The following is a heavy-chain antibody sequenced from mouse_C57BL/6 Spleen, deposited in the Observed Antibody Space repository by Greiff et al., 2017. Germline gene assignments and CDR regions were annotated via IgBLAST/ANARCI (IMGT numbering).Heavy chain of an antibody. CDR1: GFTFSDYG. V-gene: IGHV5-17*01. Sequence: EVQRVESGGGLVKPGGSLKLSCAASGFTFSDYGMHWVRQAPEKGLEWVGYISSGSSTIYYADTVKGRITISRDNAKNTLFLQMTSLRSEDTAMYYCARSYDDYYGYWGQGTTLTVSS. CDR3: ARSYDDYYGY. CDR2: ISSGSSTI. J-gene: IGHJ2*01. D-gene: IGHD2-3*01.